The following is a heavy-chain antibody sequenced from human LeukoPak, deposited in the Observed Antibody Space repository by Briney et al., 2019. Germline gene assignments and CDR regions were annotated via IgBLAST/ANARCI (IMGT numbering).Heavy chain of an antibody. Sequence: PAGSLRLSCATSRFTFSSYWMSWVRQAPGKGLEWVANINQGGSDKYYVDSVRGRFTISRDNAKNSLYLQMNSLRVEDTAVYYCAKFGYNGYAYDYWGQGTLVTVSS. V-gene: IGHV3-7*01. CDR3: AKFGYNGYAYDY. CDR2: INQGGSDK. D-gene: IGHD5-12*01. CDR1: RFTFSSYW. J-gene: IGHJ4*02.